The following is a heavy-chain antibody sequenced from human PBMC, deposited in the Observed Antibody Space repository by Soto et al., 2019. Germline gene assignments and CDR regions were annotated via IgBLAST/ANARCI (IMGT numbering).Heavy chain of an antibody. CDR2: IWYDGSNK. J-gene: IGHJ4*02. Sequence: QVQLVESGGGVVQPGRSLRLSCAASGFTFSSYGMHWVRQAPGKGLEWVAVIWYDGSNKYYADSVKGRFTISRDNSKNTLYRQMNSLRAEDTAVYYCARGGGSDIVVVPAAYFDYWGQGTLVTVSS. CDR1: GFTFSSYG. V-gene: IGHV3-33*01. CDR3: ARGGGSDIVVVPAAYFDY. D-gene: IGHD2-2*01.